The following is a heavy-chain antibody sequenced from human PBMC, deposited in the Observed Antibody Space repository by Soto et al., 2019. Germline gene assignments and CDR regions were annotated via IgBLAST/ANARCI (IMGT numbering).Heavy chain of an antibody. V-gene: IGHV4-34*01. Sequence: SETLSLTCAVYGGSFSGYYWSWIRQPPGKGLEWIGEINHSGSTNYNPSLKSRVTISVDTSKNQFSLKLSSVTAADTAVYYCARGYGSGSYFYYYGMDVWGQGTTVTVSS. D-gene: IGHD3-10*01. CDR3: ARGYGSGSYFYYYGMDV. J-gene: IGHJ6*02. CDR1: GGSFSGYY. CDR2: INHSGST.